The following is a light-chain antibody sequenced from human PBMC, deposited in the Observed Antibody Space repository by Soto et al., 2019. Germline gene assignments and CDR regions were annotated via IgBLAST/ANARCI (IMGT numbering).Light chain of an antibody. CDR1: SSDNGSYNL. V-gene: IGLV2-23*02. CDR3: CSLACSRTGV. CDR2: EVS. J-gene: IGLJ2*01. Sequence: QSALTQPASVSGSPGQSITISCTGTSSDNGSYNLVSWYQQHPGKAPKLMIYEVSKRPSGVSNRFSGSKSGNTASLTISGLQAEDEADYYCCSLACSRTGVLGGGTQLTAL.